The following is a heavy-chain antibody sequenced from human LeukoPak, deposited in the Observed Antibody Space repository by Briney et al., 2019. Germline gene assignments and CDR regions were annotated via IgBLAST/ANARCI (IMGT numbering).Heavy chain of an antibody. J-gene: IGHJ4*02. V-gene: IGHV3-66*01. CDR1: GFTVSSNY. CDR2: IYSGGST. Sequence: GGSLRLSCAASGFTVSSNYMSWVRQAPGKGLEWVSVIYSGGSTYYADSVKGRFTISRDNSKNTLYLQMNSLRAEDTAVYYCAREPNYDSSGYTPYFDYWGQGTLVTASS. D-gene: IGHD3-22*01. CDR3: AREPNYDSSGYTPYFDY.